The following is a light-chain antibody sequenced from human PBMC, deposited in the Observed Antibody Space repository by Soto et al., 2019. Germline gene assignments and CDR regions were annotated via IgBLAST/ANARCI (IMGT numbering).Light chain of an antibody. J-gene: IGKJ4*01. CDR1: QDITNY. Sequence: DIQMTQSPSSLSASVGDRVTITCQASQDITNYVSWYQQKRGKAPKLLIYDASHLQTGVPSRFSGSGSATDFTFTISSLQPEDIATYYCQQYDSLPHTFGGGTKVEIK. V-gene: IGKV1-33*01. CDR2: DAS. CDR3: QQYDSLPHT.